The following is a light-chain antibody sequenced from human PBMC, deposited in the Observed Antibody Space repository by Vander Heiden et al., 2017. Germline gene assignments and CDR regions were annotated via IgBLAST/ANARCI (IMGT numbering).Light chain of an antibody. V-gene: IGKV1-5*03. CDR1: QSVGSW. J-gene: IGKJ1*01. Sequence: DIQMTQSPSTLSASVGDRPTITCRASQSVGSWVAWYQQKPGRAPRPLIFKASTLQSGVPSRFSGSGSGNEFILTISSLQPDDFATYYCQQYNGYPTFGQGTKVEIK. CDR3: QQYNGYPT. CDR2: KAS.